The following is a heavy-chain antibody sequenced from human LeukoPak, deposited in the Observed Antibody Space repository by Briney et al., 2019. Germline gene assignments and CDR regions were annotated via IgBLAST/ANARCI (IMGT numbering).Heavy chain of an antibody. V-gene: IGHV1-69*01. Sequence: SVTVSCKASAGTFTSYAISWVRQAPGQGLEWKGGIIPIFGTANYAQKLQGRVTITADESTSTAYMELSSLRSEDTAVYYCARASNIVVVPAASGSFDYWGQGTLVTVSS. CDR1: AGTFTSYA. D-gene: IGHD2-2*01. J-gene: IGHJ4*02. CDR3: ARASNIVVVPAASGSFDY. CDR2: IIPIFGTA.